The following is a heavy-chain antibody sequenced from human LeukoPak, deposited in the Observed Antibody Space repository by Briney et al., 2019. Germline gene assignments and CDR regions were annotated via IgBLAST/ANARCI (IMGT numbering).Heavy chain of an antibody. D-gene: IGHD6-19*01. CDR3: ARVQRGIAVALDY. CDR1: GFTFSSYE. V-gene: IGHV3-48*03. CDR2: ISTTGSSI. Sequence: SGGSLGLSCAASGFTFSSYEMNWVRQAPGKGLEWVSYISTTGSSIYYADSVKGRFTISRDNVKNLLYLQMNSLRAEDTAVYYCARVQRGIAVALDYWGQGTLATVSS. J-gene: IGHJ4*02.